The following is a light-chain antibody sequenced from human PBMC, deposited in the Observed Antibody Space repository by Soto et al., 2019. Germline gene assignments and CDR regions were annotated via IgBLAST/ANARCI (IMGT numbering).Light chain of an antibody. CDR3: QQYGSSPRT. J-gene: IGKJ1*01. V-gene: IGKV3-20*01. CDR2: NAS. CDR1: QSVSNNF. Sequence: ESVLTQSPATLSLSPGERATRSCRASQSVSNNFLAWYQQKPGQAPRLLIYNASNRATGIPDRFSGSGSGTDFTLTISRLEPEDFAVYYCQQYGSSPRTFGQGSKVDI.